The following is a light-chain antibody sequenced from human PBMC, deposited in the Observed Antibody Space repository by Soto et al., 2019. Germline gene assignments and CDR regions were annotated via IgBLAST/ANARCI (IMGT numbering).Light chain of an antibody. J-gene: IGLJ1*01. CDR2: DVS. Sequence: QSVLTQPASVSGSPGQSITISCTGTSSDVGGYNYVSWYQQHPGKAPKLMIYDVSNRPSGVSNRFSGSKSGNTASLTISGLQAEDEADYYCSSYTISSTSYVFGTGTKVTV. V-gene: IGLV2-14*01. CDR1: SSDVGGYNY. CDR3: SSYTISSTSYV.